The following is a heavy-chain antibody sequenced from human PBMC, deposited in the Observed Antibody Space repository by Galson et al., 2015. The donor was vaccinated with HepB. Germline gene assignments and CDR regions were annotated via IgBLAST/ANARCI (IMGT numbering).Heavy chain of an antibody. J-gene: IGHJ6*03. CDR1: GSTFSDYY. CDR3: ARGAHYYYYMDV. Sequence: SLRLSCAASGSTFSDYYMSWIRQAPGKGLEWVSYISSSGSTIYYADSVKGRFTISRDNAKNSLYLQMNSLRAEDTAVYYCARGAHYYYYMDVWGKGTTVTVSS. CDR2: ISSSGSTI. V-gene: IGHV3-11*01. D-gene: IGHD3-16*01.